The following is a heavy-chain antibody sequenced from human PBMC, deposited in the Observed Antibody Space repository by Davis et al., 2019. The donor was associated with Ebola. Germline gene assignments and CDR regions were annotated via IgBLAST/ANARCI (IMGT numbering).Heavy chain of an antibody. D-gene: IGHD3-22*01. Sequence: SVKVSCKASGGTFSSYTITWVRQAPGQGLEWMGWVIPVFGTTNYAQKFRGRVTITADESTSTAYMELSSLRSEDTAVYYCARDRYSDGSGYFFEQSHWGQGTLVTVSS. V-gene: IGHV1-69*13. CDR2: VIPVFGTT. J-gene: IGHJ4*02. CDR1: GGTFSSYT. CDR3: ARDRYSDGSGYFFEQSH.